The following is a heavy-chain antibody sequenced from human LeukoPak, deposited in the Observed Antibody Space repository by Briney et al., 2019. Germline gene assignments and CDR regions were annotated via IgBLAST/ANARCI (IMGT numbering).Heavy chain of an antibody. CDR1: GFTFSSYG. CDR2: ISTIGIT. Sequence: GSLRLSCAASGFTFSSYGMSWIRQPAGGGLEWIGRISTIGITNYNPSLISRVTISIDTSKNQFSLKLSSVTAADTAVYYCARDGCGGSCFHYYYYYMDVWGKGTTVTISS. J-gene: IGHJ6*03. V-gene: IGHV4-4*07. D-gene: IGHD2-15*01. CDR3: ARDGCGGSCFHYYYYYMDV.